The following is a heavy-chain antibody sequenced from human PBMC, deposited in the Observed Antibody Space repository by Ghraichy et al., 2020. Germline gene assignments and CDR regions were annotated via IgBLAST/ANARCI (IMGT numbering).Heavy chain of an antibody. Sequence: LSLTCVASGITFKNYWMHWVRQTPGKGLLWVSRINTDGSSTAYADSVKGRFTISRDNAKNTLYLQMDSLRADDTAVYYCASDFDFWGGYRSWGQGTLVTVPS. CDR2: INTDGSST. J-gene: IGHJ5*02. D-gene: IGHD3-3*01. CDR1: GITFKNYW. V-gene: IGHV3-74*01. CDR3: ASDFDFWGGYRS.